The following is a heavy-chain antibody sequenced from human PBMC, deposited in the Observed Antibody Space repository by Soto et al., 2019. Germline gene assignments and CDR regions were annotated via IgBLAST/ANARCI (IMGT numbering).Heavy chain of an antibody. V-gene: IGHV3-15*01. CDR2: IKSKTDGGTT. CDR3: TTGRKWSPKNWFDP. Sequence: GGSLRLSCAASGFTFSNAWMSWVRQAPGKGLEWVGRIKSKTDGGTTDYAAPVKGRFTISRDDSKNTLYLQMNSLKTEDTAVYYCTTGRKWSPKNWFDPWGQGTLVTVSS. CDR1: GFTFSNAW. D-gene: IGHD2-15*01. J-gene: IGHJ5*02.